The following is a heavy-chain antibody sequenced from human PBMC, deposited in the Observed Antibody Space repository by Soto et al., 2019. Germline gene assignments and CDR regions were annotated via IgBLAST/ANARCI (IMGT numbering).Heavy chain of an antibody. J-gene: IGHJ4*02. CDR3: ARDYYDSFFDY. CDR2: ISKSSRYI. CDR1: GFTFSSYS. Sequence: GGSLRLSCAASGFTFSSYSMNLVRQAPGKGLEWVSSISKSSRYIYYADSVKGRFTISRDNAKNSLYLQMNSQRAEDTAVYYCARDYYDSFFDYWGQGTLVTVSS. V-gene: IGHV3-21*01. D-gene: IGHD3-22*01.